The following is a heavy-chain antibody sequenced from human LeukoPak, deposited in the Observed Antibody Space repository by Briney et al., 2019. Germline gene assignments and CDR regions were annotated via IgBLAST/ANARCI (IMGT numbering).Heavy chain of an antibody. V-gene: IGHV1-2*02. CDR2: INLNSGGA. D-gene: IGHD2-2*01. Sequence: ASVKVCCKASGYTFTGYYMHWVRQAPGQGIEWMGWINLNSGGANFAQKLQGRVTMTRDTSISTAYMELSRLRSDDTAVYYCARVVPAATKRYFDNWGQGTLVTVSS. CDR1: GYTFTGYY. J-gene: IGHJ4*02. CDR3: ARVVPAATKRYFDN.